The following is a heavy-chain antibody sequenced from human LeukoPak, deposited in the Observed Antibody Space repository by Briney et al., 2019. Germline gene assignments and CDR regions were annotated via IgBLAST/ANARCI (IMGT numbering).Heavy chain of an antibody. CDR2: ISIDGSDK. D-gene: IGHD6-6*01. Sequence: GRSLRLSCAASGFSFSSHAIHWVRQAPGKGLEWVALISIDGSDKYYADSVKGRFTISRDNSKNTLYLQMNSLRVEDTAVYYCARVPIAARRAYYYYMDVWGKGTTVTVSS. J-gene: IGHJ6*03. CDR3: ARVPIAARRAYYYYMDV. CDR1: GFSFSSHA. V-gene: IGHV3-30*01.